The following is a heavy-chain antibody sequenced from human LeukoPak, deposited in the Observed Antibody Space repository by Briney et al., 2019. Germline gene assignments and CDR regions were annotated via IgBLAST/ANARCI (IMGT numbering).Heavy chain of an antibody. J-gene: IGHJ4*02. Sequence: PGGSLRLSCAASGFTFSSYEMNWVRQAPGKGLEWVSYISSSGSTIYYADSVKGRFTISRDNAKNSLYLQMNSLRAEDTAVYYCASTLNLWSDDYWGQGTLVTVSS. CDR3: ASTLNLWSDDY. D-gene: IGHD3-10*01. V-gene: IGHV3-48*03. CDR2: ISSSGSTI. CDR1: GFTFSSYE.